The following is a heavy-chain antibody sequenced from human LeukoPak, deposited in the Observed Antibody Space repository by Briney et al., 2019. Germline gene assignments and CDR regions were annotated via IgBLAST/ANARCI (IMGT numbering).Heavy chain of an antibody. CDR3: ARDGTAAGLYFDL. Sequence: GGSLRLSCEVSGFTFTDYWMNWVRQAPGKGPEWVASIRQDGSEKTYVDSVEGRFTISRDNTKNSLSLQLNGLRAEDTAVYYCARDGTAAGLYFDLWGQGTLVTVSS. CDR2: IRQDGSEK. V-gene: IGHV3-7*01. J-gene: IGHJ4*01. CDR1: GFTFTDYW. D-gene: IGHD6-13*01.